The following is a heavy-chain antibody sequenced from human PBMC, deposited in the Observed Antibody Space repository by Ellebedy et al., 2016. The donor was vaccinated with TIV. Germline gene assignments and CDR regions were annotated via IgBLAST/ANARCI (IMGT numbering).Heavy chain of an antibody. CDR2: IIPIFGTA. CDR3: ARSSSSSFGTFDY. J-gene: IGHJ4*02. CDR1: GYTFTSYG. V-gene: IGHV1-69*13. D-gene: IGHD6-6*01. Sequence: ASVKVSCKASGYTFTSYGISWVRQAPGQGLEWMGGIIPIFGTANYAQKFQGRVTITADESTSTAYMELSSLRSEDTAVYYCARSSSSSFGTFDYWGQGTLVTVSS.